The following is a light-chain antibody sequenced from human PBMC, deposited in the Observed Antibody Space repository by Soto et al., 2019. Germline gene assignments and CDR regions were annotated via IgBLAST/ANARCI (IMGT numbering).Light chain of an antibody. CDR2: DAS. Sequence: EIVLTQSPATLSLSPLERATLSCRASQSVSSYLAWYQQKPGQAPRLLIYDASNRATGIPARFSGSGSGTDFTLTISSLESEDFAVYYCQQRSNFITFGQGTRLEI. CDR3: QQRSNFIT. J-gene: IGKJ5*01. V-gene: IGKV3-11*01. CDR1: QSVSSY.